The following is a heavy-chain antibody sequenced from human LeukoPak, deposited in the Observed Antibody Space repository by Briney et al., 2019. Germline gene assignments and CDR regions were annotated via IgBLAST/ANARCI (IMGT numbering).Heavy chain of an antibody. CDR2: ISAYNGNT. CDR1: GYTFANYG. D-gene: IGHD6-13*01. V-gene: IGHV1-18*01. J-gene: IGHJ3*02. CDR3: ARDQSVRLLQTSSTYFKHVFAI. Sequence: ASVKVSCKTSGYTFANYGFSWVRQAPGLELEWMGWISAYNGNTNYAQKVQGRVTMTTDTSTSTAYMELRSLRFDDTAVYYCARDQSVRLLQTSSTYFKHVFAIWGQGSMVTVSS.